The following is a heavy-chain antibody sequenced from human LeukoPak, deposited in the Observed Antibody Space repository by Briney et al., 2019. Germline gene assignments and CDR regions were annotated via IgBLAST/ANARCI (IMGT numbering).Heavy chain of an antibody. CDR3: ASFTSGITMVRGVVMDV. V-gene: IGHV3-48*04. D-gene: IGHD3-10*01. CDR2: ISSSSSTI. Sequence: PGGSLRLSCAASGFTFSSYSMNWVRQAPGKGLEWVSYISSSSSTIYYADSVKGRFTISRDNAKNSLYLQMNSLRAEDTAVYYCASFTSGITMVRGVVMDVWGQGTTVTVSS. J-gene: IGHJ6*02. CDR1: GFTFSSYS.